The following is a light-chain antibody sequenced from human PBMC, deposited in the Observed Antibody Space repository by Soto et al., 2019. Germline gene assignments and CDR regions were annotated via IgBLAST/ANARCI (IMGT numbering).Light chain of an antibody. CDR2: DDS. V-gene: IGLV2-14*01. J-gene: IGLJ2*01. CDR3: SSYTSSSTLL. CDR1: SNDIGGYNY. Sequence: QSALTQPASVSGSPGQSITFSCTGTSNDIGGYNYVSWYQQHPGKAPKLMIFDDSNRPSGVSYRFSGSKSGNTASLTISGLQAEDEADYYCSSYTSSSTLLFGGGTKVTVL.